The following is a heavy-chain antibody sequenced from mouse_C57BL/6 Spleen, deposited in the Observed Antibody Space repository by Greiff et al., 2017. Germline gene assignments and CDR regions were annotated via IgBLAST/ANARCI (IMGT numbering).Heavy chain of an antibody. J-gene: IGHJ2*01. CDR2: IQPNSGST. V-gene: IGHV1-64*01. CDR3: AREGELGQYYFDY. Sequence: QVQLQQPGAELVKPGASVKLSCKASGYTFTSYWMHWVKQRPGQGLEWIGMIQPNSGSTNYNEKFKSKATLTVYKSSSTAYMQLSSLTSEDSAVYYCAREGELGQYYFDYWGQGTTLTVSS. CDR1: GYTFTSYW. D-gene: IGHD4-1*01.